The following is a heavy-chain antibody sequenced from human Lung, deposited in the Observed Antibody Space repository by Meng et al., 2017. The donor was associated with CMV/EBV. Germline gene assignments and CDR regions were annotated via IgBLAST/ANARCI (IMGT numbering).Heavy chain of an antibody. CDR3: ARSPRRTFSNIVVVPAAGFDY. D-gene: IGHD2-2*01. V-gene: IGHV1-2*04. J-gene: IGHJ4*02. CDR1: GSS. Sequence: GSSLHWVRQAPGQGLEWMGWINPNRGGTNYAQKFQGWVTMTRDTSISTAYMELSRLRSDDTAVYYCARSPRRTFSNIVVVPAAGFDYWGQGTLVTVSS. CDR2: INPNRGGT.